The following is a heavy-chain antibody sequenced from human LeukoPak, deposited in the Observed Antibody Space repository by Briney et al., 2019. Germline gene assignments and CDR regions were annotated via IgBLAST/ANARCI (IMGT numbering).Heavy chain of an antibody. CDR1: GFTFSSYW. Sequence: GGSLRLSCAASGFTFSSYWMSWVRQAPGKGLEWVANIKQDGSEKYYVDSVKGRFTISRDNAKNSLYLQMNSLRAEDTAVYYCARDEAPIAAAEHFDYWGQGTLVTVSS. D-gene: IGHD6-13*01. CDR2: IKQDGSEK. CDR3: ARDEAPIAAAEHFDY. V-gene: IGHV3-7*01. J-gene: IGHJ4*02.